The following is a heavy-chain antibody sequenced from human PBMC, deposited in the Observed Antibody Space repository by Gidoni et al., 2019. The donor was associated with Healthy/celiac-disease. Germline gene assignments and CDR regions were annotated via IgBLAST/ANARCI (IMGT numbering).Heavy chain of an antibody. CDR1: GFPFSTYS. Sequence: EVQLVESGGGRVKPGGPLILSCAAPGFPFSTYSMTWVRRAPGNGLGWVSAISISSSYIYYADSVKGRFTISRDNAKNSLYLQMNSLRAEDTAVYYCARDGAYDFWSGYYTDYYYYYGMDVWGQGTTVTVSS. J-gene: IGHJ6*02. D-gene: IGHD3-3*01. CDR3: ARDGAYDFWSGYYTDYYYYYGMDV. V-gene: IGHV3-21*01. CDR2: ISISSSYI.